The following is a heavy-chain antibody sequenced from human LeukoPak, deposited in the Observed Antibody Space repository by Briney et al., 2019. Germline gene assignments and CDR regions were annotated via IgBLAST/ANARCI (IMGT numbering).Heavy chain of an antibody. D-gene: IGHD3-16*01. V-gene: IGHV4-39*01. CDR3: ARQTNGGDYYYYYYMDV. Sequence: SETLSLTCTVSGGSISSSSYYWGWIRQPPGKGLEWIGEINHSGSTNYNPSLKSRVTISVDTSKNQFSLKLSSVTAADTAVYYCARQTNGGDYYYYYYMDVWGKGTTVTISS. CDR2: INHSGST. CDR1: GGSISSSSYY. J-gene: IGHJ6*03.